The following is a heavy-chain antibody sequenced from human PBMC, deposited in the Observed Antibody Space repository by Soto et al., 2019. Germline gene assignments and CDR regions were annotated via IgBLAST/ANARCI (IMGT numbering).Heavy chain of an antibody. Sequence: GGSLRLSCAASGFTFSDHYMSWIRQAPGKGLEWISYINPTNTYTHYAESVKGRFTMSRDNAGNSLYLQMNSLRPEDTALYFCARGHHSKDVWGQGATVTVSS. CDR2: INPTNTYT. V-gene: IGHV3-11*06. J-gene: IGHJ6*02. CDR3: ARGHHSKDV. CDR1: GFTFSDHY.